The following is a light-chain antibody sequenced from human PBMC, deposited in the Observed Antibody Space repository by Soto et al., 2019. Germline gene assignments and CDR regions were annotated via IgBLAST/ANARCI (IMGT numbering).Light chain of an antibody. V-gene: IGKV3-20*01. CDR1: QSFSSSY. J-gene: IGKJ3*01. Sequence: EIVLTQSPGTLSLSPGERATLSCRASQSFSSSYLAWYQQKPGQAPRLLIYGASSRATGIPDRFSGSGSGTDFTLTISRLEPEDFAVYYCQQYGSSPFTFCPGTKVDIK. CDR3: QQYGSSPFT. CDR2: GAS.